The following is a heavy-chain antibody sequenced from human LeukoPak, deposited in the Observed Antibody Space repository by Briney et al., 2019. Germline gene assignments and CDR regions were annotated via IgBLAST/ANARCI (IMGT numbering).Heavy chain of an antibody. CDR1: GFTFSSYW. Sequence: GGSLRLSCAASGFTFSSYWMSWVRQAPGKGLEWVANIKQDGSEKYYVDSVKGRFTISRDNSKNTLYLQMNSLRAEDTAVYYCAKDGGTDSSSWYLFDYWGQGTLVTVSS. V-gene: IGHV3-7*01. J-gene: IGHJ4*02. D-gene: IGHD6-13*01. CDR2: IKQDGSEK. CDR3: AKDGGTDSSSWYLFDY.